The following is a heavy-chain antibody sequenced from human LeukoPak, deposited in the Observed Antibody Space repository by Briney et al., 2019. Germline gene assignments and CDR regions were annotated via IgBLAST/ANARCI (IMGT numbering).Heavy chain of an antibody. CDR2: VSYTGST. V-gene: IGHV4-59*01. D-gene: IGHD3-10*01. Sequence: NPSETLSLTCIVSGGSISNYHWSWIRQPPGKGLEWIGYVSYTGSTNCNPSLKSRVTMSVDTSKNQFSLKLSSVTAADTAVYYCARGGYYGSGSYYNRRLYFDYWGQGTLVTVSS. CDR3: ARGGYYGSGSYYNRRLYFDY. J-gene: IGHJ4*02. CDR1: GGSISNYH.